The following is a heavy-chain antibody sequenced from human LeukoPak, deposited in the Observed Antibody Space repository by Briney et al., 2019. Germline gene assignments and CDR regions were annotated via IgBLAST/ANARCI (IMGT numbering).Heavy chain of an antibody. J-gene: IGHJ6*03. V-gene: IGHV1-69*05. Sequence: SVKLSCKASGGTFSSYAISWVRQAPGQGLEWMGGIIPIFGTANYAQKFQGRVTITTDESTSTAYMELSSLRSEDTAVYYCSRAPYGSSHYYYYYMDVWGKGTTVTVSS. CDR2: IIPIFGTA. CDR1: GGTFSSYA. D-gene: IGHD4-17*01. CDR3: SRAPYGSSHYYYYYMDV.